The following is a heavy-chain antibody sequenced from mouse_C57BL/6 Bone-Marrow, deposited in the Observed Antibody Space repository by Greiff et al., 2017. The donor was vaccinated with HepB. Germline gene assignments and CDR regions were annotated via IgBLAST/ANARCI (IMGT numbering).Heavy chain of an antibody. J-gene: IGHJ4*01. D-gene: IGHD1-1*01. CDR3: ARVTTVVATRYAMDY. Sequence: EVQLQQSGPELVKPGASVKIPCKASGYTDYNMDWVKQSHGKSLEWIGDINPNNGGTIYNQKFKGKATLTVDKSSSTAYMELRSLTSEDTAVYYCARVTTVVATRYAMDYWGQGTSVTVSS. CDR2: INPNNGGT. CDR1: GYTDYN. V-gene: IGHV1-18*01.